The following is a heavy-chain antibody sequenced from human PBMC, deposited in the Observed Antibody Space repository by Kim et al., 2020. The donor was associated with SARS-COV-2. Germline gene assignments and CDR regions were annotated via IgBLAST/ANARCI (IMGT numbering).Heavy chain of an antibody. D-gene: IGHD6-19*01. J-gene: IGHJ1*01. V-gene: IGHV4-59*13. CDR3: ARGPLAVAGTFPGRYFQH. Sequence: SETLSLTCTVSGGSISSYYWSWIRQPPGKGLEWIGYIYYSGSTNYNPSLKSRVTISVDTSKNQFSLKLSSVTAADTAVYYCARGPLAVAGTFPGRYFQHWGQGTLVTVSS. CDR2: IYYSGST. CDR1: GGSISSYY.